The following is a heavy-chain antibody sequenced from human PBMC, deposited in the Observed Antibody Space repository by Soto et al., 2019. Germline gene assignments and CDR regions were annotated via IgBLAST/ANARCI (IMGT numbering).Heavy chain of an antibody. J-gene: IGHJ6*02. CDR3: ARFIAVAANYYYYGMDV. V-gene: IGHV4-31*03. CDR1: GGSISSGGYY. D-gene: IGHD6-19*01. CDR2: IYYSGST. Sequence: SETLSLTCTVSGGSISSGGYYWSWIRQHPGKGLEWIGYIYYSGSTYYNPSLKSRVTISVDTSKNQFSLKLSSVTAADTAVYYRARFIAVAANYYYYGMDVWGQGTTVTVSS.